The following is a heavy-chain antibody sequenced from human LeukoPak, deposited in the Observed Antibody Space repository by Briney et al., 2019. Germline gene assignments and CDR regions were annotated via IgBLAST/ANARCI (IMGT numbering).Heavy chain of an antibody. CDR1: GGSISSSSYY. CDR3: ARLYYYDTSGPPL. CDR2: IYYSGRT. V-gene: IGHV4-39*01. Sequence: PSETLSLTCTISGGSISSSSYYWGWIRQPPGKGLEWIGSIYYSGRTYYNPSFKSRVTISVDTSKNEFSLKPSSVTAADTAMYYCARLYYYDTSGPPLWGQGTLVTVSS. D-gene: IGHD3-22*01. J-gene: IGHJ4*02.